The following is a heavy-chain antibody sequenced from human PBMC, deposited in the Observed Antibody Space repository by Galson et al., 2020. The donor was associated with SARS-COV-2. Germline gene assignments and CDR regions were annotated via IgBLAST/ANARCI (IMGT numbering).Heavy chain of an antibody. J-gene: IGHJ6*02. D-gene: IGHD3-3*01. CDR3: TIHYDFWSGYALSEDV. Sequence: GESLKISCAASGFTFSGSAMHWVRQASGKGLEWVGRIRSKANSYATAYAASVKGRFTIFRDDSKNTAYLQMNSLKTEDTAVYYCTIHYDFWSGYALSEDVWGQGTTVTVSS. V-gene: IGHV3-73*01. CDR2: IRSKANSYAT. CDR1: GFTFSGSA.